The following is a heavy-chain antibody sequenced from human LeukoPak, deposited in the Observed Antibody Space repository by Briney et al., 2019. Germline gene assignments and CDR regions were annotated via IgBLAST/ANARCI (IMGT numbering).Heavy chain of an antibody. CDR2: INTDGSTT. CDR3: VNMRGGAVAGTRSDY. V-gene: IGHV3-74*01. D-gene: IGHD6-19*01. Sequence: GGSLRLSCAASGFTFSSSYMHWVRQAPGKGLVWVSCINTDGSTTRYADSVKGRFTISRDNAKNTLYLQMNSLRAEDTAVYYCVNMRGGAVAGTRSDYWGQGTLVTVSS. CDR1: GFTFSSSY. J-gene: IGHJ4*02.